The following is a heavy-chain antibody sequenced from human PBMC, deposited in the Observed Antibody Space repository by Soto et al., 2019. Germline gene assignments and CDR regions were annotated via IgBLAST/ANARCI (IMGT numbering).Heavy chain of an antibody. CDR1: GTSVSNYY. CDR3: ARGGIQLSYAFDY. V-gene: IGHV4-4*07. D-gene: IGHD5-18*01. J-gene: IGHJ4*02. Sequence: ETLSLTCSVSGTSVSNYYWSWIRQPAGKGLEHIGRIYTSGSTSYNPSLKSRVTMSMDTSQTQIYLNLTSVTAADTAVYYCARGGIQLSYAFDYWGQGIQVTVSS. CDR2: IYTSGST.